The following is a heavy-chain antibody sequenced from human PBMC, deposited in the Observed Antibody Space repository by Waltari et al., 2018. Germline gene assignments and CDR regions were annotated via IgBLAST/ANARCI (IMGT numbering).Heavy chain of an antibody. CDR3: ARDRGYFDY. CDR1: GLTFSKFW. CDR2: IKEDGGEK. J-gene: IGHJ4*02. V-gene: IGHV3-7*01. Sequence: EVQLVESGGGLVQPGGSLRLSCAASGLTFSKFWMSWVRQAPGEGLGWVASIKEDGGEKYYVDSLKGRIIISRDNAKNSLYLQMNSLRVEDTAVYYCARDRGYFDYWGLGTLVTVSS. D-gene: IGHD3-10*01.